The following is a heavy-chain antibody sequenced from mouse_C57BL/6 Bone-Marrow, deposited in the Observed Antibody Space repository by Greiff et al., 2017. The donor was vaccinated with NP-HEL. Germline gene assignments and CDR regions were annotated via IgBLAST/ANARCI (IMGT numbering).Heavy chain of an antibody. CDR3: ASLHYYGSWAY. J-gene: IGHJ3*01. CDR1: GFTFSSYG. Sequence: VQLKQSGGGLVKPGGSLKLSCAASGFTFSSYGMSWVRQTPDKRLEWVATISSGGSYTYYPDSVKGRFTISRDNAKNTLYLQMSSLKSEDTAMYYCASLHYYGSWAYWGQGTLVTVSA. CDR2: ISSGGSYT. D-gene: IGHD1-1*01. V-gene: IGHV5-6*01.